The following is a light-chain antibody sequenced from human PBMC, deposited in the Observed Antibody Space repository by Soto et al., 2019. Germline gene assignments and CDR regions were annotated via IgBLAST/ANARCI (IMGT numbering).Light chain of an antibody. CDR2: AAS. V-gene: IGKV1-39*01. J-gene: IGKJ5*01. CDR1: QIVTSY. Sequence: DIQMTQSPSSLSASVGDRIGITFRASQIVTSYLNWYQQKPGKAPRLLIYAASHLQTGFPSRFRGTGSATHFTLTISSLQPEDFATYYCQQSYRAVTFGQGTRLEIK. CDR3: QQSYRAVT.